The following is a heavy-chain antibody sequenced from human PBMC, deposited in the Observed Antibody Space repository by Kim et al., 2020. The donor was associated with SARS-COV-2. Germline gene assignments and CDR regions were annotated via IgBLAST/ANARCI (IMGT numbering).Heavy chain of an antibody. CDR1: GFTFGNFV. CDR3: AKSIGGAAAFDY. CDR2: VGGSGRNT. V-gene: IGHV3-23*01. J-gene: IGHJ4*02. Sequence: GGSLRLSCVTSGFTFGNFVMNWVRQAPGKGLEWVSGVGGSGRNTYYADSVKGRFTISRDNSKSTLVLEMNSLRAEDTAVYYCAKSIGGAAAFDYWGQGT. D-gene: IGHD6-13*01.